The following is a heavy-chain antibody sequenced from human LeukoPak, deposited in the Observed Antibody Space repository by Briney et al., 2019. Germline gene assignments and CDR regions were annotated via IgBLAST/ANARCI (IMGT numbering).Heavy chain of an antibody. CDR3: AGVYGSGEAPLDY. J-gene: IGHJ4*02. D-gene: IGHD3-10*01. V-gene: IGHV3-11*01. Sequence: PGGSLRLSCAASGFTFSDYYMSWIRQAPGKGLEWVSYISSSGSTIYYADSVKGRFTISRDNAKNSLYLQMNSLRAEDTAVYYCAGVYGSGEAPLDYWGQGTLVTVSS. CDR1: GFTFSDYY. CDR2: ISSSGSTI.